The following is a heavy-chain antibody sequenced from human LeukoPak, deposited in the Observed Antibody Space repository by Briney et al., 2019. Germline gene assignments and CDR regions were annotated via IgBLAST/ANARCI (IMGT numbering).Heavy chain of an antibody. V-gene: IGHV4-39*07. J-gene: IGHJ6*02. CDR2: INHSGST. CDR1: GGSISSGGSY. Sequence: SETLSLTCTVSGGSISSGGSYWSWIRQPPGKGLEWIGEINHSGSTNYNPSLKSRVTISVDTSKNQFSLKLSSVTAADTAVYCCARGPYYDFWSNHPADGMDVWGQGTTVTVSS. CDR3: ARGPYYDFWSNHPADGMDV. D-gene: IGHD3-3*01.